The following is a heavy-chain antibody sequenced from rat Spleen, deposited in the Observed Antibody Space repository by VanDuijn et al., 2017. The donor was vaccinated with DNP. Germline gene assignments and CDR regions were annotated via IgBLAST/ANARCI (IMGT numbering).Heavy chain of an antibody. D-gene: IGHD1-11*01. CDR2: IWSGGST. CDR1: GFSLTSYT. V-gene: IGHV2-15*01. Sequence: QVQLKESGPGLVQPSQTLSLTCTVSGFSLTSYTVSWVRQPPGKGLAWIGAIWSGGSTDYNSALKSRLSISRDTSKSQVLLKMNSLQTEDTAMYFCVTGYGGFFTPFDYWGQGAMVTVSS. J-gene: IGHJ2*01. CDR3: VTGYGGFFTPFDY.